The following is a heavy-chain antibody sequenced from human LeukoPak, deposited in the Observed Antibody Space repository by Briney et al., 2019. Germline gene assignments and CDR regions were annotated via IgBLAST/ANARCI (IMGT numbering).Heavy chain of an antibody. V-gene: IGHV3-9*01. CDR1: GFTFDDHS. CDR2: ISWNSVMI. J-gene: IGHJ1*01. Sequence: PGGSLRLSCAASGFTFDDHSMHWVRHVPGKGLDWVSGISWNSVMIDYADSVKGRFTISRDNAENSLYLQMNSLRGEDTAFYYCAKGYSSTWAVYFQHWGQGTMVTVSS. CDR3: AKGYSSTWAVYFQH. D-gene: IGHD6-13*01.